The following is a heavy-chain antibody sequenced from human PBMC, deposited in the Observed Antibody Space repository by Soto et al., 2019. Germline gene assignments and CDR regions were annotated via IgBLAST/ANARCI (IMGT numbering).Heavy chain of an antibody. J-gene: IGHJ5*02. V-gene: IGHV3-48*03. Sequence: PGGSLRLSCAASGFTFSSYEMNWVRQAPGKGLEWVSYISSSGSTIYYADPVKGRFTISRDNAKNSLYLQMNSLRAEDTAIYFCARGGRFFDAWGQGTLVTVSS. CDR3: ARGGRFFDA. CDR2: ISSSGSTI. D-gene: IGHD3-16*01. CDR1: GFTFSSYE.